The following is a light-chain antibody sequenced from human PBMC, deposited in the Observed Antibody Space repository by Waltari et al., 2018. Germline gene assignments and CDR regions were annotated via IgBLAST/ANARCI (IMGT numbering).Light chain of an antibody. J-gene: IGLJ1*01. CDR3: ASYTTTNPR. CDR1: NSGVSGYVY. V-gene: IGLV2-14*03. CDR2: DFK. Sequence: QSALTQPASVSGSPGQSITISCSGTNSGVSGYVYVSWYQQHPGKAPKLLIYDFKIRPSWVSGRFSGSKSGNSASLTISGLQAEDEADYYCASYTTTNPRFGTGTRVTVL.